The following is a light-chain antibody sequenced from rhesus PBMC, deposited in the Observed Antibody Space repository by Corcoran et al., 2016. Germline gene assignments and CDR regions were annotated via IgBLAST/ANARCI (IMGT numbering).Light chain of an antibody. Sequence: DIVMTQTPLSLPVTLGEPASISCRSSQSLVYSDGKTYLYWSLQKPGQSPQLLMYLVSKRASGVPDKLSGIGSGNDLKLKISRVEAEDVGVYYCMQALRSPWTFGQGTKVEIK. CDR1: QSLVYSDGKTY. V-gene: IGKV2-82*02. CDR2: LVS. CDR3: MQALRSPWT. J-gene: IGKJ1*01.